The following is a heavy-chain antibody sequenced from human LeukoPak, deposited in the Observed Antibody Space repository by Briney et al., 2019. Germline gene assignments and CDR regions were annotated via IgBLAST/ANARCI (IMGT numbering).Heavy chain of an antibody. CDR2: NIPVFGTA. J-gene: IGHJ6*02. CDR1: GGTFSSYT. CDR3: ARGNPGPLIPTIVVAVYGMDV. D-gene: IGHD3-22*01. Sequence: ASVKVSCKASGGTFSSYTINWVRQAPGQGLEWMGGNIPVFGTANYAQKFQGRVTITADESTSTAYMELSSLRSEDTAVYYCARGNPGPLIPTIVVAVYGMDVWGQGTTVTVSS. V-gene: IGHV1-69*13.